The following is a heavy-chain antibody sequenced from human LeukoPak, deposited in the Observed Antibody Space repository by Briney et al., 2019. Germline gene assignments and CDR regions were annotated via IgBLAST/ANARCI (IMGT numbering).Heavy chain of an antibody. V-gene: IGHV3-23*01. CDR1: GFTFSSYG. CDR2: ISGSGGST. J-gene: IGHJ4*02. CDR3: AKGKAYYYDSSGHRYFDY. Sequence: PGGSLRLPCAASGFTFSSYGMSWVRQAPGKGLEWVSAISGSGGSTYYADSVKGRFTISRDNSKNTLYLQMNSLRAEDTAVYYCAKGKAYYYDSSGHRYFDYWGQGTLVTVSS. D-gene: IGHD3-22*01.